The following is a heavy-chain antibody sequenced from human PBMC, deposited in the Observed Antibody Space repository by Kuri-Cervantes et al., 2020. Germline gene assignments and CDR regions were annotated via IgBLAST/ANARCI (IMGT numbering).Heavy chain of an antibody. V-gene: IGHV3-23*01. Sequence: GESLKISCAASGFTFSSYAMSWVRQAPGKGLEWVSAISGSGGSTYYADSVKGRFTISRDNSKNTLSVQMNILRVEDMAVYYCAKLVYNNRWSYFDSWGQGTLVTVSS. CDR3: AKLVYNNRWSYFDS. CDR2: ISGSGGST. CDR1: GFTFSSYA. D-gene: IGHD2/OR15-2a*01. J-gene: IGHJ4*02.